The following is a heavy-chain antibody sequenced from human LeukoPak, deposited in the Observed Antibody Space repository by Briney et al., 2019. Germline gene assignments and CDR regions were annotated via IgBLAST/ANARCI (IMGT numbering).Heavy chain of an antibody. V-gene: IGHV4-4*07. CDR3: ARDKEEAVAGTDYYYYMDV. CDR1: GASISSYY. CDR2: IYGRGNT. Sequence: PETLSLTCTVSGASISSYYWSWIRQPAGKGLEWIGRIYGRGNTKYNPSLTSRVTMSVDTSKNQLSLKLSSVTAADTAVYYCARDKEEAVAGTDYYYYMDVWGKGTTVTVSS. J-gene: IGHJ6*03. D-gene: IGHD6-19*01.